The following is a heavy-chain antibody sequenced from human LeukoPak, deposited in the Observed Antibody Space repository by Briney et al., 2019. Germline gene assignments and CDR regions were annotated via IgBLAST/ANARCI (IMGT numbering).Heavy chain of an antibody. J-gene: IGHJ4*02. CDR1: GFTFSSYA. CDR3: AKGTAGGYSSSWYDY. D-gene: IGHD6-13*01. V-gene: IGHV3-23*01. CDR2: ISGSGGST. Sequence: PGGSLTLSWAASGFTFSSYAMSWVRQAPGKGLEWVSAISGSGGSTYYADSVKGRFTISRDNSKNTLYLQMNSLRAEDTAVYYCAKGTAGGYSSSWYDYWGQGTLVTVSS.